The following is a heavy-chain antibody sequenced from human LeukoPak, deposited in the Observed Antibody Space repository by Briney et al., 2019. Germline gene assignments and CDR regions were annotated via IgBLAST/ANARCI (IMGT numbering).Heavy chain of an antibody. Sequence: GESLNISCKGSGYNFTSYWIGWVRQMPGKGLEWMGIIYPGDSDTTYSPSFQGQVTISADESITTAYLQWSSLKASDTAMYYCVSLRYCSGGSCYSRGWFDPWGQGTLVTVSS. J-gene: IGHJ5*02. V-gene: IGHV5-51*01. CDR2: IYPGDSDT. D-gene: IGHD2-15*01. CDR3: VSLRYCSGGSCYSRGWFDP. CDR1: GYNFTSYW.